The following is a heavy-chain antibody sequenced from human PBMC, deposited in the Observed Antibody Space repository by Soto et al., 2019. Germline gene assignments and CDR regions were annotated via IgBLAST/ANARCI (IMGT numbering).Heavy chain of an antibody. CDR3: ARDRSGYYHFDY. D-gene: IGHD3-22*01. J-gene: IGHJ4*02. CDR1: GGSISNNF. V-gene: IGHV4-4*07. CDR2: FYSSGST. Sequence: SATLSITCTVSGGSISNNFWTWIRQPAGKGLEWIGRFYSSGSTDYNPSLKSRVTMSVDTSKNQFSLKLSSVTAADTAVYYCARDRSGYYHFDYWGQGTLVTVSS.